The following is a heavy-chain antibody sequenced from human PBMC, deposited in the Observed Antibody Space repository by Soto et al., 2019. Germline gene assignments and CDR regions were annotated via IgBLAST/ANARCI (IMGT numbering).Heavy chain of an antibody. CDR2: VSPNNGHT. V-gene: IGHV1-8*01. D-gene: IGHD3-10*01. Sequence: QVQLVQSGAEVKKPGASVKVSCKASGYTFTSYDINWVRQATGQGLEWMGWVSPNNGHTGYAQKFQGRVTMTRNTSISTAYMELDSLRSEDTAVYYCVRLFYYGSGSWVEWGQGTLVTVSS. CDR1: GYTFTSYD. CDR3: VRLFYYGSGSWVE. J-gene: IGHJ4*02.